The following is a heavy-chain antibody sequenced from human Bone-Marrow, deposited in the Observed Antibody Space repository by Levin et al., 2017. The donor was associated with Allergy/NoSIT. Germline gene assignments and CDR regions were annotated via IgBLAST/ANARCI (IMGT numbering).Heavy chain of an antibody. CDR3: ARSPSDFLGGYGMDV. Sequence: SLLLSFSSSFFPFLSFFLNWVRQAPGKGLEWVSVISVSGDTTFYADSVQGRFTLSLSHSKNTLFLQMDSLRVEDTAIYYCARSPSDFLGGYGMDVWGQGTTVAVSS. J-gene: IGHJ6*02. D-gene: IGHD3-16*01. V-gene: IGHV3-23*01. CDR1: FFPFLSFF. CDR2: ISVSGDTT.